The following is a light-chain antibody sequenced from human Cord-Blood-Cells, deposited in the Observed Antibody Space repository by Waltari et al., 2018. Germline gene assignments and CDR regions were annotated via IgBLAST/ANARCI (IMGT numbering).Light chain of an antibody. V-gene: IGKV3-11*01. CDR3: QQRSNWPIT. Sequence: EIVLTQSPATLSLSPGERATLPCRASQSVSSYLAWYQQKPGQAPRLLIYDASNRATGIPARFSGSGSGTDFTLTISSREPEDFAVYYCQQRSNWPITFGQGTRLGIK. J-gene: IGKJ5*01. CDR2: DAS. CDR1: QSVSSY.